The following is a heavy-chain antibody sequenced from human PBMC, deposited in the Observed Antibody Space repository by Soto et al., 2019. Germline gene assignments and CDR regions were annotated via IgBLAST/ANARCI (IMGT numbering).Heavy chain of an antibody. CDR2: RYYRYRWYN. J-gene: IGHJ4*02. D-gene: IGHD3-16*01. CDR1: GHSVSSNSAA. CDR3: AGGFPYYGSSDSYLDY. Sequence: SHTLSLTCGISGHSVSSNSAAWNWIRQSPSRGLEWLGRRYYRYRWYNDYPVYVKSRITVTPGTSKNQFSLHLNSVTPEDTAVYYWAGGFPYYGSSDSYLDYWGQGGLVTVSS. V-gene: IGHV6-1*01.